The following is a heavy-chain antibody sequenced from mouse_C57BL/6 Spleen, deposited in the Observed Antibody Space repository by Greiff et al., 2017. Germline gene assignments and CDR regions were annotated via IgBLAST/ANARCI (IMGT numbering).Heavy chain of an antibody. Sequence: EVQLQQSGTVLARPGASVKMSCKTSGYTFTSSWMHWVKQRPGQGLEWIGAIYPGNSDPSYNQKFKGKAKLTAVTAASTAYMELSSLANEDSAVYYCTRGSSYPYYFDYWGQGTTLTVSS. CDR1: GYTFTSSW. CDR3: TRGSSYPYYFDY. J-gene: IGHJ2*01. V-gene: IGHV1-5*01. D-gene: IGHD1-1*01. CDR2: IYPGNSDP.